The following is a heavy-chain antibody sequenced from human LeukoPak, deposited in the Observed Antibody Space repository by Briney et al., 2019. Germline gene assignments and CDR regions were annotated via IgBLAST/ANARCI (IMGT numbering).Heavy chain of an antibody. CDR2: INHSGST. D-gene: IGHD4/OR15-4a*01. Sequence: PSETLSLTCAVYGGSFSGYYWSWIRQPPGKGLEWIGEINHSGSTNYNPSLKSRVTISVDTSKNQFSLKLSSVTAADTAVYYCARVKLWCGLSNGMDVWGQGTTVTVSS. CDR1: GGSFSGYY. CDR3: ARVKLWCGLSNGMDV. V-gene: IGHV4-34*01. J-gene: IGHJ6*02.